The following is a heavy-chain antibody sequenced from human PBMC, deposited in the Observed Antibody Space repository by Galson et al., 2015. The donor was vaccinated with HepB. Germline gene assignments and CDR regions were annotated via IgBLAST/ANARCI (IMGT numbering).Heavy chain of an antibody. CDR1: GYTFASYG. D-gene: IGHD3-10*01. J-gene: IGHJ4*02. Sequence: KVSCKASGYTFASYGISWVRQAPGQGLEWMGWISAYNGNTNYAQKLQGRVAMTTDTFTSTAYMELKSLRFDDTAVYYCARVPGTMVRGVLIRLLDNWGQGTLVTVSS. CDR2: ISAYNGNT. CDR3: ARVPGTMVRGVLIRLLDN. V-gene: IGHV1-18*04.